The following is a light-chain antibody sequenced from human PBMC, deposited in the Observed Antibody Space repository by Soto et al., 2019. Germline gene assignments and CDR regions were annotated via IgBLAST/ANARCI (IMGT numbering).Light chain of an antibody. CDR3: SSYTSSSTLV. CDR1: SSDVGGYNY. CDR2: EVS. J-gene: IGLJ1*01. V-gene: IGLV2-14*01. Sequence: QSVLTQPASVSGSPGQSITISCTGTSSDVGGYNYVSWYQHHPGKVPKLMIFEVSNRPSGISYRFSGSKSGNTASLTISGLQAEDEADYYCSSYTSSSTLVFGTGTKVTVL.